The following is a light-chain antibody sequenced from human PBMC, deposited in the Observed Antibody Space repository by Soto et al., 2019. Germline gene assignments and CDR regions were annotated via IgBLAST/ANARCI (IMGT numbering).Light chain of an antibody. Sequence: DIQMTQSPSSLSASVGDRVTITCQASQDVSNSIQWYQQKPGRAPNLMIYGASNLETGVPSRFSGSGSGTHFTFTISDLQPEDFATYYCQQYDSVPFTFGPGTTVDMK. CDR2: GAS. CDR3: QQYDSVPFT. J-gene: IGKJ3*01. CDR1: QDVSNS. V-gene: IGKV1-33*01.